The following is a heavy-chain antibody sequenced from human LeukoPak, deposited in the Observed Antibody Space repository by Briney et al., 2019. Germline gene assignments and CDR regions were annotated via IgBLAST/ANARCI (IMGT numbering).Heavy chain of an antibody. CDR1: GLTLADYA. V-gene: IGHV3-9*01. D-gene: IGHD6-13*01. J-gene: IGHJ4*02. CDR3: ARAPGYSSSWYFFDY. CDR2: ISWNSGSI. Sequence: GGSLRLSCAASGLTLADYAMHCVRQAPGEGLEWVSAISWNSGSIGYADSVKGRFTISREKAKNSLYMQMNSLRAEDTCLSLCARAPGYSSSWYFFDYGGQGTRVTVSS.